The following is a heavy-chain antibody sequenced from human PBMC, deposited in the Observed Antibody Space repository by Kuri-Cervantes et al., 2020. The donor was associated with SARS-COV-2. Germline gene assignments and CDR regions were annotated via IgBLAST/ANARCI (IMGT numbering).Heavy chain of an antibody. J-gene: IGHJ4*02. CDR2: IYSGGST. CDR3: ARLIIAVAGFGGRDY. CDR1: GFTVSSNY. V-gene: IGHV3-53*01. Sequence: GGSLRLSCAASGFTVSSNYMSWVRQAPGKGLEWVSVIYSGGSTYYADSVKGQFTISRDNSKNTLYLQMNSLRAEDTAVYYCARLIIAVAGFGGRDYWGQGTLVTVSS. D-gene: IGHD6-19*01.